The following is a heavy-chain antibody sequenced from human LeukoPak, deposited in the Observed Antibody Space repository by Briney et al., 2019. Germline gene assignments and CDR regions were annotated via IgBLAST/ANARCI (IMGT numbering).Heavy chain of an antibody. CDR1: GGSISSYY. CDR2: IYTSGIT. CDR3: ARQLRRAYDSRGDHWFDP. Sequence: SETLSLTCTVSGGSISSYYWSWIRQPPRKGLEWIGYIYTSGITDYSPSLKIRVTISGDTSKDQFSLKLSSVTAADTAVYYCARQLRRAYDSRGDHWFDPWGQGTLVTVSS. D-gene: IGHD3-22*01. V-gene: IGHV4-4*09. J-gene: IGHJ5*02.